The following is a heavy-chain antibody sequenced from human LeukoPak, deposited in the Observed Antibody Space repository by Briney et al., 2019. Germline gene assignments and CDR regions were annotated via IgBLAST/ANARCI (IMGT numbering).Heavy chain of an antibody. CDR3: ARGLMTTDY. V-gene: IGHV4-59*01. CDR1: GGSISSYY. Sequence: PSETLSLTCTVSGGSISSYYWSWIRQPPGKGLEWIGYVYYSGSTNYNPSLKSRVTISVDTSNNQFSLKLSSVTAADTAVYYCARGLMTTDYWGQGTLVTVSS. CDR2: VYYSGST. J-gene: IGHJ4*02. D-gene: IGHD3-16*01.